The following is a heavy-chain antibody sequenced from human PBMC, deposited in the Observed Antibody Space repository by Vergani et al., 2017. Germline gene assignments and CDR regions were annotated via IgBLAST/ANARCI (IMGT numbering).Heavy chain of an antibody. V-gene: IGHV1-8*01. D-gene: IGHD1-1*01. Sequence: QVQLVQSGAEVKKPGASVKVSCKASGYTFTSYDINWVRQATGQGLEWMGWMNPNSGNTGYAQKFQGRVTMTRNTSISTAYMELSSLRSEDTAVYYCARWGAYNWNDCYYYYYMDVWGKGTTVTVSS. CDR1: GYTFTSYD. CDR2: MNPNSGNT. CDR3: ARWGAYNWNDCYYYYYMDV. J-gene: IGHJ6*03.